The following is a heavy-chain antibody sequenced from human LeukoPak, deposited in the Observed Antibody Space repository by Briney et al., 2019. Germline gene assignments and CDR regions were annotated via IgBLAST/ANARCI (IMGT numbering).Heavy chain of an antibody. Sequence: ASVKVPCKASGYTFTSYGISWVRQAPGQGLEWMGWISAYNGNTNYAQKLQGRVTMTTDTFTSTAYMELRSLRSDDTAVYYCARNRVILTALDAFDIWGQGTMVTVSS. CDR3: ARNRVILTALDAFDI. D-gene: IGHD3-9*01. CDR2: ISAYNGNT. V-gene: IGHV1-18*01. J-gene: IGHJ3*02. CDR1: GYTFTSYG.